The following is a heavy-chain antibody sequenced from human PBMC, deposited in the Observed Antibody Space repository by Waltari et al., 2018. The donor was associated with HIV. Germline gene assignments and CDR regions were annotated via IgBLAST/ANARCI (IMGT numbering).Heavy chain of an antibody. V-gene: IGHV1-2*02. CDR2: INPNSGGT. D-gene: IGHD1-26*01. CDR3: ARDHKWELLKGWFDP. Sequence: QVQLVQSGAEVKKPGASVTVSCKASGYVFTGSYLHWVRQAPGQRLEWMGGINPNSGGTNDAQKFQGRVTMTRDTSISIVYMELSSLRSDDTAVYYCARDHKWELLKGWFDPWGQGTLVTVSS. CDR1: GYVFTGSY. J-gene: IGHJ5*02.